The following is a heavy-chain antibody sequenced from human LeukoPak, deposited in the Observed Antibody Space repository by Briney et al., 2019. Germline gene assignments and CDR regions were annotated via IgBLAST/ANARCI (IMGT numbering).Heavy chain of an antibody. CDR1: GFTFSSYA. V-gene: IGHV3-30*04. Sequence: TGGSLRLSCAASGFTFSSYAMHWVRQAPGKGLEWVAVISYDGSNKYYADSVKGRFTISRDNSKNTLYLQMNSLRAEDTAVYYCARALAPYYDFWSWFDPWGQGTLVTVSS. CDR3: ARALAPYYDFWSWFDP. D-gene: IGHD3-3*01. J-gene: IGHJ5*02. CDR2: ISYDGSNK.